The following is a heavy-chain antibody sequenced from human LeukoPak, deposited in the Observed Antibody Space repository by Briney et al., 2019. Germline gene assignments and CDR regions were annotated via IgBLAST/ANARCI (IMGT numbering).Heavy chain of an antibody. CDR3: AKEGGGVYCSSTSCLYYFDN. CDR1: GFTFSNYA. V-gene: IGHV3-23*01. Sequence: GGSLRLSCAASGFTFSNYAMTWVRQAPGKGLEWVSTISGSGDSTYYADSVKGRFSISRDKSKNTVYLQMNSLRAEDTAVYYCAKEGGGVYCSSTSCLYYFDNWGQGTLITVSS. D-gene: IGHD2-2*01. J-gene: IGHJ4*02. CDR2: ISGSGDST.